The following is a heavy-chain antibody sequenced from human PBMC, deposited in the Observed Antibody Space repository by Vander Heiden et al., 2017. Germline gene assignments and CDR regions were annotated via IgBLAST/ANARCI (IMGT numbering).Heavy chain of an antibody. CDR3: VGNYYDSRGYYFIDS. CDR2: IYTGGST. CDR1: GGSMGNYY. D-gene: IGHD3-22*01. V-gene: IGHV4-4*07. J-gene: IGHJ4*02. Sequence: QVQLQESGPGLVRPSETLSLTCAVPGGSMGNYYLTWPRQPPGKALEWLGRIYTGGSTNYNPSLKSRVTMSVATSKNQFSLKLTSVTAADTAVYYCVGNYYDSRGYYFIDSWGQGTLVTVS.